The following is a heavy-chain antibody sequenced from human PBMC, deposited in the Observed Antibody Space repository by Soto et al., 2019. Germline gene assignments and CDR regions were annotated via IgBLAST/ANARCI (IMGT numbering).Heavy chain of an antibody. D-gene: IGHD3-9*01. V-gene: IGHV4-31*03. CDR1: CGSISSGGFY. CDR3: AKDRLDYDILIGYYGSPHNVAFAI. J-gene: IGHJ3*02. Sequence: SETLFLTRPVSCGSISSGGFYWGWVRQHPGEGLGWVGDIYYRGGTYFKPSLQRRGTISADTSKKQFSLELSALAAADTARVFCAKDRLDYDILIGYYGSPHNVAFAIWGQGTLVPVPS. CDR2: IYYRGGT.